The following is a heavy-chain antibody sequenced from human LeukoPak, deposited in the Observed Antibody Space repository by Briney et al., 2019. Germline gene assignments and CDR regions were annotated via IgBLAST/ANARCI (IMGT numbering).Heavy chain of an antibody. D-gene: IGHD2-21*02. CDR3: AKDSLAYCGGDCFDGAFDI. CDR2: ISWNSGSI. J-gene: IGHJ3*02. V-gene: IGHV3-9*01. Sequence: GGSLRLSCAASGFTFDDYAMHWVRQAPGKGLEWVSGISWNSGSIGYADSVKGRFTISRDNAKNSLYLQMNSLRAEDTALYYCAKDSLAYCGGDCFDGAFDIWGQGTMVTVSS. CDR1: GFTFDDYA.